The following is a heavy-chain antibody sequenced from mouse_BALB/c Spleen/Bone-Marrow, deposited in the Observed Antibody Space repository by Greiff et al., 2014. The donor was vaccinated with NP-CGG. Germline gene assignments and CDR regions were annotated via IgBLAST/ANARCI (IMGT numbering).Heavy chain of an antibody. J-gene: IGHJ2*01. V-gene: IGHV1-14*01. D-gene: IGHD2-2*01. CDR1: GYTFTSYV. CDR2: INPYNDGT. Sequence: EVQLQQPGPELVKPGASVKMSCKASGYTFTSYVMHWVKQKPGQGLEWIGCINPYNDGTKYNEKFKGKATLTSDKSSSTAYMELSSLTSEDSAVYYCAREGGYDEDYFDYWGQGTTLTVSS. CDR3: AREGGYDEDYFDY.